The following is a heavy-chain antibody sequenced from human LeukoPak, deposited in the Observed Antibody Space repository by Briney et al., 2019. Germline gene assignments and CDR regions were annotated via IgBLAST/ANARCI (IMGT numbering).Heavy chain of an antibody. J-gene: IGHJ3*02. CDR3: AKDRREGYPRDSFDI. Sequence: GGSLRLSCAASGFIFSNYAMSWVRQAPGKGLEWVSSIKSSGSTTHYADAVRGRFTISRDNSENTVYLQMNSLRAEDTALYYCAKDRREGYPRDSFDIWGQGTAVTVSS. D-gene: IGHD5-24*01. CDR2: IKSSGSTT. V-gene: IGHV3-23*01. CDR1: GFIFSNYA.